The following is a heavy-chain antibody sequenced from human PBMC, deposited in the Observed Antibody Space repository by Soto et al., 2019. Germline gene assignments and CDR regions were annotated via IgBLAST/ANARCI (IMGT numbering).Heavy chain of an antibody. CDR1: GFTFSSYA. J-gene: IGHJ4*02. CDR3: AKVDSGGYSDEHHFDY. V-gene: IGHV3-23*01. CDR2: ISGSGGTT. D-gene: IGHD3-22*01. Sequence: EVQLLESGGGLVQPGGSLRLSCAVSGFTFSSYAMSWVRQAPGKGLEWVSAISGSGGTTYYADSVKGRFTISRDNSKNTWYLQMNGRSPEDTAVYYCAKVDSGGYSDEHHFDYWGQGTRVTV.